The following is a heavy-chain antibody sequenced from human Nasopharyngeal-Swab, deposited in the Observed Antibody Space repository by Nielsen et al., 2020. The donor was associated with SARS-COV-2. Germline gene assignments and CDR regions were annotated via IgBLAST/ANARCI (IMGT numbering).Heavy chain of an antibody. CDR1: GGSISSYY. CDR3: ARGTKDFWSGNGGHWFDP. Sequence: SETLSLTCTVSGGSISSYYWSWIRQPPGKGLGWIGYIYYSGSTNYNPSLKSRVTISVDTSKNQFSLKLSSVTAADTAVYYCARGTKDFWSGNGGHWFDPWGQGTLVTVSS. V-gene: IGHV4-59*01. CDR2: IYYSGST. J-gene: IGHJ5*02. D-gene: IGHD3-3*01.